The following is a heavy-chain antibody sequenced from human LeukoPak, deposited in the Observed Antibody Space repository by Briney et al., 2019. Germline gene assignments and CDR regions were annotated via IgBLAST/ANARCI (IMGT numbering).Heavy chain of an antibody. Sequence: SVKVSCKASGGTFSSYAISWVRQAPGQGLEWMGRIIPILGIANYAQKFQGRVTITADKSTSTAHMELSSLRSEDTAVYYCASSYGLREPWGQGTLVTVSS. D-gene: IGHD3-16*01. J-gene: IGHJ5*02. V-gene: IGHV1-69*04. CDR1: GGTFSSYA. CDR3: ASSYGLREP. CDR2: IIPILGIA.